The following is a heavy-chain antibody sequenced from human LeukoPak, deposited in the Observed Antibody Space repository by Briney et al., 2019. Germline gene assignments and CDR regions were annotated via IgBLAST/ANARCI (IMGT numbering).Heavy chain of an antibody. J-gene: IGHJ4*02. CDR1: GYTFTGYY. CDR3: ARDLTHRRYYDNSGYQIVPAF. CDR2: INPNSGGT. D-gene: IGHD3-22*01. Sequence: ASVKVSCKASGYTFTGYYMHWVRQAPGQGLEWMGWINPNSGGTNYAQKLQGRVTMTRDTSTSTAYLDLRSLRSDDTAVYYCARDLTHRRYYDNSGYQIVPAFWGQGTLVTVSS. V-gene: IGHV1-2*02.